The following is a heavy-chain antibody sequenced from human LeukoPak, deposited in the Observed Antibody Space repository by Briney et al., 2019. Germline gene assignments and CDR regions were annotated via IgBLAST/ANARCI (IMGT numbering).Heavy chain of an antibody. V-gene: IGHV1-69*06. D-gene: IGHD3-10*01. Sequence: ASVKVSCKASGGTFSSYAISWVRQAPGQGLEWMGGIIPIFVTANYAQKFQGRVTITADKSTSTAYMELSSLRSEDTAVYYCARDLVRGVKYNWFDPWGQGTLVTVSS. J-gene: IGHJ5*02. CDR3: ARDLVRGVKYNWFDP. CDR2: IIPIFVTA. CDR1: GGTFSSYA.